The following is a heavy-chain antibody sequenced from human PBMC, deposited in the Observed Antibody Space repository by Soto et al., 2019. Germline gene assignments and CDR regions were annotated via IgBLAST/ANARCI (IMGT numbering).Heavy chain of an antibody. CDR1: GFAFNNYG. Sequence: GSLRLSCTVSGFAFNNYGINWVRQAPGKGLEWVSSLSKSDYTYYSDSVKGRFTISRDNAKNSVSLQMNTLRVEDTAVYYCAREDSIIIPAVSDFWGQGTLVTVSS. CDR3: AREDSIIIPAVSDF. V-gene: IGHV3-21*01. D-gene: IGHD2-2*01. J-gene: IGHJ4*02. CDR2: LSKSDYT.